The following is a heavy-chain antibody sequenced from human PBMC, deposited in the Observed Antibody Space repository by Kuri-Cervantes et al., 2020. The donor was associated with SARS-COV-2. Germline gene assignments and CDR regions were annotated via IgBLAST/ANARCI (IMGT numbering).Heavy chain of an antibody. J-gene: IGHJ4*02. Sequence: GESLKISCAASGFIFSDFGMNWVRQAPGKGLEWVSYISSSSTTIYYADSVKGRFAISRDNAKNSLYLQMNSLRAEDTAVYYCARVFGGYVAAAAAYYFDYWGQGTLVNVSS. V-gene: IGHV3-48*01. CDR2: ISSSSTTI. CDR1: GFIFSDFG. CDR3: ARVFGGYVAAAAAYYFDY. D-gene: IGHD6-13*01.